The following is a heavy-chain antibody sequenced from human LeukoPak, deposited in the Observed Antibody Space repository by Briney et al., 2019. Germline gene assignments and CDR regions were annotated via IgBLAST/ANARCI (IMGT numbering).Heavy chain of an antibody. J-gene: IGHJ4*02. V-gene: IGHV3-74*01. CDR2: IGGDGSST. CDR3: ARYSGSYHEIDY. Sequence: GESLRLSCAASGFTFSSYWMHWVRQAAGKGLVWVSRIGGDGSSTSYADSVKGRFTGSRDNAENTQYLQMNSLRAEDTALYYCARYSGSYHEIDYWGQGTLVTVSS. D-gene: IGHD1-26*01. CDR1: GFTFSSYW.